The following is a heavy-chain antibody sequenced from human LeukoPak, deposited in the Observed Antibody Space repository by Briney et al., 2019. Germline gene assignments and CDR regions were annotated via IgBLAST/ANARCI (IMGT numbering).Heavy chain of an antibody. D-gene: IGHD6-19*01. V-gene: IGHV3-33*01. CDR3: ARGRGSGWYDAFDI. CDR2: IWYDGSNK. CDR1: GFTFSSHG. Sequence: GGSLRLFCAASGFTFSSHGMHWVRQAPGKGLEWVAVIWYDGSNKFYADSVRGRFTISRDNSKNTLYVQMNSLRAEDTAVYYCARGRGSGWYDAFDIWGQGTMVTVSS. J-gene: IGHJ3*02.